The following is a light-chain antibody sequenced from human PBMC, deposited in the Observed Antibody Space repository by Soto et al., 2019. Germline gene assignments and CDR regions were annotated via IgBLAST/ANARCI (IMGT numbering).Light chain of an antibody. CDR2: AAS. J-gene: IGKJ1*01. V-gene: IGKV1-39*01. CDR3: QQSYSTPWT. CDR1: RIISSY. Sequence: DIKMTQSPSSLSASVGDRVTITCRASRIISSYLNWYQQKPGKAPKLLIYAASSLQSGVPSRFSGSGSGTDFTLTISSLQPEDFATYYCQQSYSTPWTFGRGTKVDIK.